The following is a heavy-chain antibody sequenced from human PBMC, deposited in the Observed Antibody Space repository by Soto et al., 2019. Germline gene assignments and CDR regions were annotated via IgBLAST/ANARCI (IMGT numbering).Heavy chain of an antibody. CDR2: ISAYNGNT. V-gene: IGHV1-18*01. Sequence: ASVKVSCKASGYTFTSYGISWVRQAPGQGLEWMGWISAYNGNTNYAQKLQGRVTMTTDTSTSTAYMELGSLRSDDTAVYYCARVLRGYSGFEDYYDYWGQGALVTVSS. CDR3: ARVLRGYSGFEDYYDY. CDR1: GYTFTSYG. D-gene: IGHD5-12*01. J-gene: IGHJ4*02.